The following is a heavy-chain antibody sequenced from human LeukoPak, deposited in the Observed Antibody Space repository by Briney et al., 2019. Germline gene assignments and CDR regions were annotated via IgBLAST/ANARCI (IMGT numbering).Heavy chain of an antibody. J-gene: IGHJ4*02. Sequence: GGSLRLSCAASGFTFSSYGMHWVRQGPGKGLEWVAVIWSDGTNKHCADSVKGRVTISRDNSKNTLYLQMNSLRAEDTAVYYCAKDRDAGTYYFDYWGQGTLVTVSS. CDR2: IWSDGTNK. CDR3: AKDRDAGTYYFDY. D-gene: IGHD2-21*01. V-gene: IGHV3-33*06. CDR1: GFTFSSYG.